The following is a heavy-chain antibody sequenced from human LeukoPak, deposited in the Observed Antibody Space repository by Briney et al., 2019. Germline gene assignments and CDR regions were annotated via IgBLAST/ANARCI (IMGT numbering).Heavy chain of an antibody. V-gene: IGHV4-34*01. CDR2: INRSAST. D-gene: IGHD2/OR15-2a*01. J-gene: IGHJ4*02. Sequence: SETLSLTCVLYGGSSTNYFWSWIRQPPGKGLEWIGEINRSASTNYDPSLKSRVTISIDTSKNQFSLKLSSVTAADTAVYYCARAPLHLVMYHYFDYWGQGTLVTVSS. CDR1: GGSSTNYF. CDR3: ARAPLHLVMYHYFDY.